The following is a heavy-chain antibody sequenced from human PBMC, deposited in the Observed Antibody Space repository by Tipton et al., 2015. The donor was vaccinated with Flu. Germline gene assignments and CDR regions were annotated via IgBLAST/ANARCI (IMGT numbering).Heavy chain of an antibody. CDR2: IYYSGST. J-gene: IGHJ4*02. D-gene: IGHD3-22*01. CDR3: ARDYREFTMIVVVTTYFDY. CDR1: GGSISSGGYY. V-gene: IGHV4-31*02. Sequence: LRLSCTVSGGSISSGGYYWSWIRQHPGKGLEWIGYIYYSGSTYYNPSLKSRVTISVDTSKNQFSLKLSSVTAADTAVYYCARDYREFTMIVVVTTYFDYWGQGTLVTVSS.